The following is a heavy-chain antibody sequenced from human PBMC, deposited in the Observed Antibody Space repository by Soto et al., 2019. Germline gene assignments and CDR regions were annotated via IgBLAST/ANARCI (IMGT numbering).Heavy chain of an antibody. CDR2: IYYSGST. J-gene: IGHJ6*02. CDR1: GGSISSGGYY. V-gene: IGHV4-31*03. CDR3: ARVTREYYDFWSGPSTPYYGMDV. D-gene: IGHD3-3*01. Sequence: SETLSLTCTVSGGSISSGGYYWSWIRQHPGKGLEWIGYIYYSGSTYYNPSLKSRVTISVDTSKNQFSLKLSSVTAADTAVYYCARVTREYYDFWSGPSTPYYGMDVWGQGTTVTVSS.